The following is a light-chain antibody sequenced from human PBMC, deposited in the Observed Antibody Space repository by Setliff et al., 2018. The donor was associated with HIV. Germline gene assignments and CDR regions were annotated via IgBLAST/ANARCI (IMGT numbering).Light chain of an antibody. Sequence: SALTQPASVSGSPGQSITISCTGTTSDVGSYNFVSWYQQHPGKAPKLMIYDVTNRPSGVSNRFSGSKSGNTASLTISGLQAEDEADYYCSSYTSSSTPHVFGTGTKVTVL. CDR2: DVT. CDR1: TSDVGSYNF. J-gene: IGLJ1*01. CDR3: SSYTSSSTPHV. V-gene: IGLV2-14*03.